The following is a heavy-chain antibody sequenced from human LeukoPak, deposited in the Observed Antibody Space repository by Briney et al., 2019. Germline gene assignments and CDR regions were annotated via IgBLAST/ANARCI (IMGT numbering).Heavy chain of an antibody. CDR2: INPNSGGT. CDR1: GYTFTGYY. J-gene: IGHJ6*02. D-gene: IGHD3-3*01. CDR3: ARNEYGVVPIHAPHVMGPYYGMDV. Sequence: ASVKVSCKASGYTFTGYYMHWVRQAPGQGLEWMGWINPNSGGTNYAQKFQGRVTMTRDTSISTAYMELSRLRSDDTAVYYCARNEYGVVPIHAPHVMGPYYGMDVWGQGTTVTVSS. V-gene: IGHV1-2*02.